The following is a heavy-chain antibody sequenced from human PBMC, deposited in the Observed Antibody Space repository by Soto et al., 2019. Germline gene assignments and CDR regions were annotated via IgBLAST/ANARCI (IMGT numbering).Heavy chain of an antibody. V-gene: IGHV1-69*01. CDR2: IIPIFGTA. D-gene: IGHD3-22*01. CDR3: AREHDSSGYYERGHFFYY. J-gene: IGHJ4*02. CDR1: GGTFSSYA. Sequence: QVQLVQSGAEVKKPGSSVKVSCKASGGTFSSYAISWVRQAPGQGLEWMGGIIPIFGTANYAQKFQGRVTITADESTSTDYMEMSSRRSEDTAGDYCAREHDSSGYYERGHFFYYLGQGSLVTVSS.